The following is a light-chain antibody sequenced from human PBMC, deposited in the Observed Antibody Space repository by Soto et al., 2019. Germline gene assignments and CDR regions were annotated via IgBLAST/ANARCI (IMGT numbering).Light chain of an antibody. Sequence: EIVLTQSPGTLSLSPGERATLSCSASQSVSSSYLAWYQQKPGQAPRLLIYGASSRATGISDRFSGRGSGTDFTLTISRLEAEDFAVYYCQQYGSLSALTFGGGTKVEIK. J-gene: IGKJ4*02. CDR3: QQYGSLSALT. CDR1: QSVSSSY. V-gene: IGKV3-20*01. CDR2: GAS.